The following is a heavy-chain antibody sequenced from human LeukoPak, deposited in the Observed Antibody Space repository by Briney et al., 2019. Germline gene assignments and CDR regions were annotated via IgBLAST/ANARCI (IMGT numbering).Heavy chain of an antibody. V-gene: IGHV3-23*01. CDR2: ISDSGGLT. CDR1: GFTFSTYA. D-gene: IGHD3-10*01. J-gene: IGHJ4*02. CDR3: AKDRGY. Sequence: GGSLRLSCAASGFTFSTYAMSWVRQAPGKGLEWVSAISDSGGLTFYADSVEGRFIISRDSSKSTLYLQMNSLRAEDTAVYYCAKDRGYWGQGTLVTVSS.